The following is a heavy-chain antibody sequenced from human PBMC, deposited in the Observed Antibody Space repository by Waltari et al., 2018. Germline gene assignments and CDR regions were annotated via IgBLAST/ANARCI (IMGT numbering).Heavy chain of an antibody. CDR2: IIPNFGTA. CDR1: GGTFSSYA. CDR3: ASCVDTAMAPLIDYYYYGMDV. V-gene: IGHV1-69*01. Sequence: QVQLVQSGAEVKKPGSSVKVSCKASGGTFSSYAISWVRQAPGQGLEWMGGIIPNFGTANYAQKFQGRVTITADESTSTAYMELSSLRSEDTAVYYCASCVDTAMAPLIDYYYYGMDVWGQGTTVTVSS. D-gene: IGHD5-18*01. J-gene: IGHJ6*02.